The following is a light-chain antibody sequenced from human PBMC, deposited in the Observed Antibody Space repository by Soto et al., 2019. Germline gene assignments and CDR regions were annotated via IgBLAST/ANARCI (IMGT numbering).Light chain of an antibody. Sequence: QSALTQPPSASGSRGQSVTLSCTGTSVDINYVSWFQQHPGKAPTLIICEVTKRPSGVPDRFSGSKSGNTASLTVSGLQDDYEADYYCSSYAGRDIWVFGGGTKLTVL. CDR2: EVT. CDR3: SSYAGRDIWV. CDR1: SVDINY. V-gene: IGLV2-8*01. J-gene: IGLJ3*02.